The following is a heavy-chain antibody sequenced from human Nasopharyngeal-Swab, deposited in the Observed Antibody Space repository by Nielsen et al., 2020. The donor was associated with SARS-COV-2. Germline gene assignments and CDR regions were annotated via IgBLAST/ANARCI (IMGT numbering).Heavy chain of an antibody. J-gene: IGHJ2*01. Sequence: GGSLRLSCAASGFTFSSYAMSWVRQAPGKGLEWVSVIYSGGSTYYADSVKGRFTISRHNSKNTLYLQMNSLRAEDTAVYYCARGPYWYFDLWGRGTLVTVSS. CDR2: IYSGGST. CDR3: ARGPYWYFDL. V-gene: IGHV3-53*04. CDR1: GFTFSSYA.